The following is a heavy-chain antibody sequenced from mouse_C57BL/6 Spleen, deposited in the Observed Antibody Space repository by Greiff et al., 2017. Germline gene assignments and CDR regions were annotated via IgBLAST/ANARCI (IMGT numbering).Heavy chain of an antibody. D-gene: IGHD2-1*01. CDR1: GYTFTDYE. CDR2: IDPETGGT. V-gene: IGHV1-15*01. Sequence: QVQLQQSGAELVRPGASVTLSCKASGYTFTDYEMHWVKQTPVHGLEWIGAIDPETGGTAYNQKFKGKAILTADKSSSTAYMELRSLTSEDSAVYYCTREGNSIYFLYRGKGTTLTVSS. CDR3: TREGNSIYFLY. J-gene: IGHJ2*01.